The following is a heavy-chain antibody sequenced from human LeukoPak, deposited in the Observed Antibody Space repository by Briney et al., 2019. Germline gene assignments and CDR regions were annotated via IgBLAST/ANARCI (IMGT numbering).Heavy chain of an antibody. CDR2: LYHSGST. D-gene: IGHD6-6*01. J-gene: IGHJ4*02. CDR3: ATEIQNIAGRVY. V-gene: IGHV4-38-2*02. CDR1: GYSISSGYY. Sequence: SETLSLTCSVSGYSISSGYYWGWIRQAPGEGLEWIGNLYHSGSTYYNPSLKSRVSISVDTSKNQFSLNLSSVTAADTAVYYCATEIQNIAGRVYWGQGTLVTVSS.